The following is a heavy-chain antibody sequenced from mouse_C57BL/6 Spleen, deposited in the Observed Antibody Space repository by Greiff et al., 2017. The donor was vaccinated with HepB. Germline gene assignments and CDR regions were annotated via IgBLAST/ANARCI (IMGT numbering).Heavy chain of an antibody. CDR3: TGYSNHWYFDV. CDR2: IYPGNSDP. V-gene: IGHV1-5*01. D-gene: IGHD2-5*01. J-gene: IGHJ1*03. CDR1: GYTFTSYW. Sequence: EVQLQQSGTVLARPGASVKMSCKTSGYTFTSYWMHWVKQRPGQGLEWIGAIYPGNSDPSYNQKFKGKAKLTAVTSASTAYMELSSLTNEDSAVYYCTGYSNHWYFDVWGTGTTVTVSS.